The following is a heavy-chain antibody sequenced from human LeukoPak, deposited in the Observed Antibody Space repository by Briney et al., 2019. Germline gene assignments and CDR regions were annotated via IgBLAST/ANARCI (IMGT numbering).Heavy chain of an antibody. CDR2: INPNNGGT. CDR1: GGTFSSYA. J-gene: IGHJ4*02. D-gene: IGHD1-26*01. V-gene: IGHV1-2*06. CDR3: TRESGSYHGNDY. Sequence: VASVKVSCKASGGTFSSYAISWVRQAPGQGLEWMGRINPNNGGTNYAQKFQGRVTMTGDTSISTAYMELSSLRSDDTAVYYCTRESGSYHGNDYWGQGTLVTVSS.